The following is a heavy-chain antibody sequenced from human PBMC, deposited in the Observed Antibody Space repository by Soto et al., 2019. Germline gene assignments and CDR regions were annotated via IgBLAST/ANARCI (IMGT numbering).Heavy chain of an antibody. CDR3: ARRRSSWFSFDY. J-gene: IGHJ4*02. D-gene: IGHD6-13*01. Sequence: ETLCITCSGAGYSISSGYYWGWIPQPPGKGLEWIGSIYHSGSTYYNPALKSRVTISVDTSKNQFSLKLSSVTAADTAVYYCARRRSSWFSFDYWGQGTLVTVSS. CDR1: GYSISSGYY. V-gene: IGHV4-38-2*01. CDR2: IYHSGST.